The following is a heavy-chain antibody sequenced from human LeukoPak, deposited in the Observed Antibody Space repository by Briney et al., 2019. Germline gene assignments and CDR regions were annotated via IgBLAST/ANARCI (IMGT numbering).Heavy chain of an antibody. J-gene: IGHJ5*02. CDR2: ISSSSYI. CDR1: GFTFSSYS. D-gene: IGHD3-9*01. Sequence: GGSLRLSCAASGFTFSSYSMNWVRQAPGKGLEWVSSISSSSYIYYADSVKGRFTISRDNAKNSLYLQMNSLRAEDTAVYYCARDKSQDPYYDILTGYYYNWFDPWGQGTLVTVSS. V-gene: IGHV3-21*01. CDR3: ARDKSQDPYYDILTGYYYNWFDP.